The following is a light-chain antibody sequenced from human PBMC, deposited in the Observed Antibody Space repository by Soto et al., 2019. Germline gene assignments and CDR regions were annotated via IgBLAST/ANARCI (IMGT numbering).Light chain of an antibody. Sequence: ESVLTQSPGTLSMSPGERATLSCRASQSVSSSYSAWYQQKPGQAPRLLIYGASRRATGIPDRFSGSGSGXDXXLXXXRLEPEDFAVYYCQQYGSSPFTFGPGTKVDIK. CDR1: QSVSSSY. CDR3: QQYGSSPFT. V-gene: IGKV3-20*01. J-gene: IGKJ3*01. CDR2: GAS.